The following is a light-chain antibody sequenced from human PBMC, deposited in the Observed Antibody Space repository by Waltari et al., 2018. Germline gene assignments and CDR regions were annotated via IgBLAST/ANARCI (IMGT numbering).Light chain of an antibody. J-gene: IGLJ3*02. Sequence: QSALTQPRSVSGSPGQSVTTSCTGTSSDVGGYNYVSWYQQHPGKAPKLIIYDVSKRPSGVPDRFSGSKSGNTASLTISGPQAEDEADYYCCSYAGSYTWVFGGGTKLTVL. CDR3: CSYAGSYTWV. CDR1: SSDVGGYNY. V-gene: IGLV2-11*01. CDR2: DVS.